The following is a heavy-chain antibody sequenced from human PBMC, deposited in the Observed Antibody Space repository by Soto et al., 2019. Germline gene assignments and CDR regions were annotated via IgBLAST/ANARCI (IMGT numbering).Heavy chain of an antibody. CDR1: GFTFSSYA. V-gene: IGHV3-23*01. Sequence: GGSLRLSCAASGFTFSSYAMSWVRQAPGKGLEWVSAISGSGGSTYYADSVKGRFTISRDNSKNTLYLQMNSLRAEDTAVYYCAKDTMITFGGVPSPTFDYWGQGTLVTVSS. CDR2: ISGSGGST. D-gene: IGHD3-16*01. J-gene: IGHJ4*02. CDR3: AKDTMITFGGVPSPTFDY.